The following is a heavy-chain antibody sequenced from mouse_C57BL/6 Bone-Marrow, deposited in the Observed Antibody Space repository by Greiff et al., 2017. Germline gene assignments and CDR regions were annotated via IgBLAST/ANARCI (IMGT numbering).Heavy chain of an antibody. CDR3: ARSDYYGRQANCVFYYAMDY. J-gene: IGHJ4*01. CDR1: GYTFTDYY. Sequence: EVQLQQSGPVLVKPGASVKMSCKASGYTFTDYYMNWVKQSHGKGLEWIGVINPYNGGTSYNQKFKGKATLTVDKSSSTAYMELNSLTSEDSAVYYFARSDYYGRQANCVFYYAMDYWGQGTSVTVSS. V-gene: IGHV1-19*01. CDR2: INPYNGGT. D-gene: IGHD1-1*01.